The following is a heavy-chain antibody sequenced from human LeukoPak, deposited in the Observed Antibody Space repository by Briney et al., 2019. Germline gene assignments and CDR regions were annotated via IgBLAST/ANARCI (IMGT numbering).Heavy chain of an antibody. V-gene: IGHV1-69*13. J-gene: IGHJ4*02. CDR3: ARDHGWNDPYFDY. Sequence: GASVKVSCKASGGTFSTYVISWVRQAPGQGLEWMGGIIPVFGTANYAQKFQGRVTITADESTSTAYMELSSLRSEDTAVYYCARDHGWNDPYFDYWGQGTLVTVSS. CDR1: GGTFSTYV. CDR2: IIPVFGTA. D-gene: IGHD1-1*01.